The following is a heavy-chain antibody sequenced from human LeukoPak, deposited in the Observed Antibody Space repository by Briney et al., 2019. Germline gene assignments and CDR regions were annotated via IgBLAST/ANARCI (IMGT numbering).Heavy chain of an antibody. D-gene: IGHD3-10*01. CDR2: INPSGGST. CDR1: GYTFTSYY. V-gene: IGHV1-46*01. Sequence: ASVKVSCKASGYTFTSYYMHWVRQAPGQGLEWMGIINPSGGSTSYAQKFQGRVTMTRDMSTSTVYMELSSLRSEDTAVYYCARAGGSGRLVRTIDYWGQGTLVTVSS. CDR3: ARAGGSGRLVRTIDY. J-gene: IGHJ4*02.